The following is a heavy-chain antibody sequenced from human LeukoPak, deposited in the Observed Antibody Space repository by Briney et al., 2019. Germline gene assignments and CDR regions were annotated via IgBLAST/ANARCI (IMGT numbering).Heavy chain of an antibody. CDR2: IIPIFGTA. D-gene: IGHD5-24*01. CDR3: ARDGGRDGYNFI. CDR1: GYTFTSYG. J-gene: IGHJ4*02. V-gene: IGHV1-69*13. Sequence: ASVKVSCKASGYTFTSYGISWVRQAPGQGLEWMGGIIPIFGTANYAQKFQGRVTITADESTSTAYMELSSLRSEDTAVYYCARDGGRDGYNFIWGQGTLVTVSS.